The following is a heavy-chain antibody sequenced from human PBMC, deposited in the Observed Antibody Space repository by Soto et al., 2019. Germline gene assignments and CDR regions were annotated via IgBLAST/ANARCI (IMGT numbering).Heavy chain of an antibody. CDR3: ASYRGALYFES. D-gene: IGHD3-16*01. V-gene: IGHV4-59*01. J-gene: IGHJ4*02. Sequence: SETLSLTCTVSGGSIRDYFWTWIRQPPGKGLEWIGYIYYSGRTNYNPSLKSRVSISVDTSKNHFSLQLRSVTAADTAVYYCASYRGALYFESWRPGILVTVSS. CDR1: GGSIRDYF. CDR2: IYYSGRT.